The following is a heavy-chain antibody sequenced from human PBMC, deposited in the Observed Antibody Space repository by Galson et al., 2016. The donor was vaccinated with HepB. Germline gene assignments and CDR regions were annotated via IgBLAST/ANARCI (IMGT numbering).Heavy chain of an antibody. Sequence: SETLSLTCTVSGGSISSHYWSWVRQPPGKGLEWIGYIFYSGRASYNPSLKSRGSISMDTSKNQFSLKLNSVTAADTAVYYCARDGKEGYDYIRFWYFDLWGRGTLVSVSS. V-gene: IGHV4-59*11. CDR2: IFYSGRA. CDR1: GGSISSHY. J-gene: IGHJ2*01. D-gene: IGHD5-12*01. CDR3: ARDGKEGYDYIRFWYFDL.